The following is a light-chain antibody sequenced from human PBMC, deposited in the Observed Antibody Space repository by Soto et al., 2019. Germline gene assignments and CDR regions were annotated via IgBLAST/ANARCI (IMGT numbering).Light chain of an antibody. CDR3: QKYNHAPRT. J-gene: IGKJ1*01. V-gene: IGKV1-27*01. Sequence: DIQMTQSPSSLSASVGDTVTITCRASQGISNYLAWYQQKPGQVPNLLIYAASTLQSGVPSRFSGSGSGTDYTLTISSRWLYTVATAYCQKYNHAPRTFGQGTKVEI. CDR2: AAS. CDR1: QGISNY.